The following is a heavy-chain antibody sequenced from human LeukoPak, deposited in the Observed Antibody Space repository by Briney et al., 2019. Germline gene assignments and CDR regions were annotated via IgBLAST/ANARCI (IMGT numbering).Heavy chain of an antibody. D-gene: IGHD5-12*01. V-gene: IGHV5-51*01. J-gene: IGHJ4*02. Sequence: GEALKISCKASGYSFTSYWIGWVRQMPGKGLEWMGIIYTYDSDTRDSPSFQGQVTISAAKSISNAYLQSSNPKASDTAMYYCARHIGYSAWNPDYWGQGTLVTV. CDR3: ARHIGYSAWNPDY. CDR1: GYSFTSYW. CDR2: IYTYDSDT.